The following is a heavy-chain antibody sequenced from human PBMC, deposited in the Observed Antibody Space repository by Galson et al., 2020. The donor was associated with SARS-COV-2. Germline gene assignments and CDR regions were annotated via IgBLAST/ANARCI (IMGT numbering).Heavy chain of an antibody. D-gene: IGHD1-26*01. CDR1: GFTFSSYA. CDR2: ISYDGSNK. CDR3: ARPYSGSYLYYFDD. Sequence: SLKLYCAASGFTFSSYAMHWVRQAPGTGLEWVAVISYDGSNKYYAESVTGRFTISRDNSKNTLYLQMNSLRAEDTAVYYCARPYSGSYLYYFDDWGQGTLVTVSS. V-gene: IGHV3-30-3*01. J-gene: IGHJ4*02.